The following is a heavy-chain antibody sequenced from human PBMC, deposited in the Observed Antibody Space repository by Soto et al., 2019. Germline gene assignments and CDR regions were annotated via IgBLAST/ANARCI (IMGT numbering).Heavy chain of an antibody. D-gene: IGHD1-26*01. CDR3: ATTLPPSGSSFFSWFDP. CDR1: GYTFTSYY. V-gene: IGHV1-46*01. CDR2: INPSGGST. Sequence: ASVKVSCKASGYTFTSYYMHWVRQAPGQGLEWMGIINPSGGSTIYAQKFQGRVTMTRDTSTSTVYMELSSLKASDTAMYYCATTLPPSGSSFFSWFDPWGQGTLVTVSS. J-gene: IGHJ5*02.